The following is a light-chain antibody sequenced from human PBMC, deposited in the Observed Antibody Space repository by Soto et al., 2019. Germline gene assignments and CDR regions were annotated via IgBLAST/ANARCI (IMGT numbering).Light chain of an antibody. V-gene: IGKV1-6*01. CDR2: AAS. CDR1: QGIRND. Sequence: AIQMTQSPSSLSASVGDRVTITCRASQGIRNDLSWYQQKPEKAPKLLIYAASTLQSGVPSRFSGSSSGTDFTLTISSLQPEDFATYYCLQDYNYPWTFGQGTKLEI. CDR3: LQDYNYPWT. J-gene: IGKJ1*01.